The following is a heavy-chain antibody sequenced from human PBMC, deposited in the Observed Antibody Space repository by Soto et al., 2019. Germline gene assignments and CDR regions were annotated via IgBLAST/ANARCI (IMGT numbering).Heavy chain of an antibody. Sequence: GGSLRLSCAASGFTFSSYGMHWVRQAPGKGLEWVAVIWYDGSNKYYADSVKGRFTISRDNSKNTLYLQMNSLRAEDTAVYYCARGQESVAATDYYYYYGMDVWGQGTTVTVSS. D-gene: IGHD2-15*01. CDR2: IWYDGSNK. CDR1: GFTFSSYG. V-gene: IGHV3-33*01. J-gene: IGHJ6*02. CDR3: ARGQESVAATDYYYYYGMDV.